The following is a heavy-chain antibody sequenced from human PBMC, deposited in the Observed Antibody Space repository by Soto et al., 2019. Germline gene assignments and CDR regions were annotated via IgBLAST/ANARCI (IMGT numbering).Heavy chain of an antibody. D-gene: IGHD2-15*01. CDR2: IKSKSAGGTT. CDR1: GFTFSNGW. J-gene: IGHJ5*01. V-gene: IGHV3-15*01. CDR3: NTDSTQPCCDGGPCYSVQTKIRDS. Sequence: EVQLVESGGGLVKPGGSLRLSCAASGFTFSNGWMSWVRQAPGKGLEWVGRIKSKSAGGTTDYSAPVKCRFTISRDDSKDTLYLQMNSLITEDTAVYYCNTDSTQPCCDGGPCYSVQTKIRDSCGQGNLVTVSS.